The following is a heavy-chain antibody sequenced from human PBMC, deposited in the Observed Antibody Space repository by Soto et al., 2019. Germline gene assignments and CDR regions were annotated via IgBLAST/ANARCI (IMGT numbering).Heavy chain of an antibody. J-gene: IGHJ4*02. CDR2: MNPNSGNT. D-gene: IGHD5-18*01. CDR3: AREATAMATYYFDY. V-gene: IGHV1-8*01. Sequence: ASVKVSCKASGYTFTSYDINWVRQATGQGLEWMGWMNPNSGNTGYAQKFQGRVTMTRNTSISTAYMELSSLRSEDTAVYYCAREATAMATYYFDYWGQGTLVTVSS. CDR1: GYTFTSYD.